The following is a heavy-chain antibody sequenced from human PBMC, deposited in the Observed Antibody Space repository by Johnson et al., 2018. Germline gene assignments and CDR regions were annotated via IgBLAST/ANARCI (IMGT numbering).Heavy chain of an antibody. D-gene: IGHD2-21*02. Sequence: QVQLVQSGGGVVQPGRSLRLSCAASGFTFSSYGMHWVRQAPGKGLAWVAVIWYDGSNKYYADSVKGRFTISRDNSKNTLYLQMNSLRDEDTAVYYCATRNYCGGDCFSLRYFQHWGQGTLVTVSS. CDR1: GFTFSSYG. V-gene: IGHV3-33*01. J-gene: IGHJ1*01. CDR2: IWYDGSNK. CDR3: ATRNYCGGDCFSLRYFQH.